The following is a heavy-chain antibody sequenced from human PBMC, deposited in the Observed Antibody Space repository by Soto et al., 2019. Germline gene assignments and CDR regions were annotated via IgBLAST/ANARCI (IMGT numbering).Heavy chain of an antibody. CDR2: ISAYNGNT. V-gene: IGHV1-18*01. CDR1: GYTFTSYG. CDR3: ARGYYDSSGYYRLAFDI. J-gene: IGHJ3*02. Sequence: ASVKVSCKASGYTFTSYGISWVRQAPGQGLEWMGWISAYNGNTNYAQKLQGRVTMTTDTSTSTAYMELRSLRSDDTAVYYCARGYYDSSGYYRLAFDIWGQGTMVPVSS. D-gene: IGHD3-22*01.